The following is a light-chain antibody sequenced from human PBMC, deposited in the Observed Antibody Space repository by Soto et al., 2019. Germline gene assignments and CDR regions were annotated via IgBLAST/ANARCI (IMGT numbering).Light chain of an antibody. V-gene: IGKV1-5*03. CDR2: KAS. J-gene: IGKJ1*01. CDR1: QSISSY. Sequence: DIQMTQSPSTLSASVGDRVPITCRASQSISSYLAWYQQKPGKAPKILIYKASSLESGVPSRFSGSGSGTEFTLTISSLQPDDFATYFCQQYKSYWTFGQGTKVEIK. CDR3: QQYKSYWT.